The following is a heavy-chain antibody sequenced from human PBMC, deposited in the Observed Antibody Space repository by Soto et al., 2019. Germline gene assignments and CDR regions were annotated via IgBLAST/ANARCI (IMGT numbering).Heavy chain of an antibody. D-gene: IGHD3-22*01. J-gene: IGHJ1*01. CDR1: GFTFSSYA. CDR3: ARDDSSGYYYQH. V-gene: IGHV3-23*01. Sequence: GGSLRLSCAVSGFTFSSYAMSWVRQAPGKGLEWVSSISGSGTSTYQVDSVKGRFTISRDNSKNTVYLQMNSLRADDTAVYYCARDDSSGYYYQHWGQGTLGTVFS. CDR2: ISGSGTST.